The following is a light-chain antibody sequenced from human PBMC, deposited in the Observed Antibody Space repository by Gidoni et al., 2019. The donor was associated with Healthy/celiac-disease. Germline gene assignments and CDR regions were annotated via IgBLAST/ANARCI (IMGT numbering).Light chain of an antibody. J-gene: IGLJ3*02. CDR1: SSDVGGYNY. CDR3: CSYAGSYTWV. Sequence: QPALTQPRSVSGSPGQPVTISCTGTSSDVGGYNYVSWYQQHPGKAPKLMIYDGSKRPSGVPDRFSGSKSGNTASLTISGLQAEDEADYYCCSYAGSYTWVFGGGTELTVL. V-gene: IGLV2-11*01. CDR2: DGS.